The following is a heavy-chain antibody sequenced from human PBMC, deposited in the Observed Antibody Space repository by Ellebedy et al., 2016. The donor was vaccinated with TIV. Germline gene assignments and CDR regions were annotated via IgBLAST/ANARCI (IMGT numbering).Heavy chain of an antibody. Sequence: GESLKISXSASGFTFSSYVMSWVRQAPGKGLELVSLTYYADSVKGRFTISRDNSKNTVYLQMNSLRAEDTAVYYCARNRPETPLGYWGQGTLVTVSS. CDR2: T. V-gene: IGHV3-53*01. CDR3: ARNRPETPLGY. CDR1: GFTFSSYV. D-gene: IGHD1-14*01. J-gene: IGHJ4*02.